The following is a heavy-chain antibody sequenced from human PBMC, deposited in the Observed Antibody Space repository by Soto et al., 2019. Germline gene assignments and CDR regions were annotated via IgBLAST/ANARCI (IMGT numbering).Heavy chain of an antibody. V-gene: IGHV3-30-3*01. CDR1: GFTFSSYP. D-gene: IGHD1-20*01. CDR3: ARGPITQTSFIDH. CDR2: ISYDGGNQ. Sequence: PGGSLRLSCEASGFTFSSYPMHWVRQAPGKGLEWVTVISYDGGNQYYADSVKGRFTISRDNSKDTLYLQMHSLRSDDTAVYFCARGPITQTSFIDHWXQGTLVTVSS. J-gene: IGHJ4*02.